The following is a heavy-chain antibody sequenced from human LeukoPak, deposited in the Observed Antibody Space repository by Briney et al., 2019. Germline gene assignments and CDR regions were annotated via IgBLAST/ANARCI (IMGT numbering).Heavy chain of an antibody. CDR3: ARHAAYYYDSAGYFDY. V-gene: IGHV4-34*12. CDR1: GGSFSGYY. CDR2: IFYTGST. D-gene: IGHD3-22*01. Sequence: SETLSLTCAVYGGSFSGYYWSWIRQPPGKGLEWIGSIFYTGSTYYNPSLKSRVTISVDTSKNQFSLKLSSVSAADTAVYYCARHAAYYYDSAGYFDYWGQGTLVTVSS. J-gene: IGHJ4*02.